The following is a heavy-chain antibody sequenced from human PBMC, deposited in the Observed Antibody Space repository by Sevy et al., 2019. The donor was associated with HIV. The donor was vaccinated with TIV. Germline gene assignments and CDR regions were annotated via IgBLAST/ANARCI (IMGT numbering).Heavy chain of an antibody. J-gene: IGHJ6*02. D-gene: IGHD2-21*02. V-gene: IGHV4-38-2*01. CDR3: ARASGGDKLDYYGMDV. CDR2: IYHSGTT. Sequence: SETLSLTCAVSGYSISSGYYWRWIRQSTGKGLEWIGNIYHSGTTYYNPSLKSRVTISVDTSKNQFSLKLRSVTATDTAVYYCARASGGDKLDYYGMDVWGQGTTVTVSS. CDR1: GYSISSGYY.